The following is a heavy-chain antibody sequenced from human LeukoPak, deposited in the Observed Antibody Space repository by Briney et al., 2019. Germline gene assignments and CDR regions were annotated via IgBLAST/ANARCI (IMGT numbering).Heavy chain of an antibody. V-gene: IGHV3-48*01. CDR3: ARSLRNAFDI. Sequence: GGSLRLSCAASGFTFSTYSMNWVRQAPGKGLEWVSYISTSSSTIYYADSVKGRFTISSDNANNSLYLQMNSLRAEDTAVYYCARSLRNAFDIWGQGTMVTVSS. D-gene: IGHD3-3*01. CDR1: GFTFSTYS. J-gene: IGHJ3*02. CDR2: ISTSSSTI.